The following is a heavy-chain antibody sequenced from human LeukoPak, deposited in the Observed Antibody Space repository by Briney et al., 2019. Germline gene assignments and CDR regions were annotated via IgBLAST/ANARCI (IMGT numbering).Heavy chain of an antibody. CDR3: AKSLSGGRTTVTIYGMDV. V-gene: IGHV3-23*01. Sequence: GGSQRLSCAASGFTFSSYAMSWVRQAPGKGLEWVSGMTGSALPTRTHYADSVKGRFTISRDNSKNTLYLQMDSLRADDTATYYCAKSLSGGRTTVTIYGMDVWGQGTTVTVSS. CDR1: GFTFSSYA. CDR2: MTGSALPTRT. J-gene: IGHJ6*02. D-gene: IGHD4-17*01.